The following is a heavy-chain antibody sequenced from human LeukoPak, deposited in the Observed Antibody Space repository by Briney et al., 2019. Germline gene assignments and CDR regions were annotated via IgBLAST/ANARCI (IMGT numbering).Heavy chain of an antibody. CDR2: ISAYNGNT. Sequence: ASVKVSCKASGYTFTSYGISWVRQAPGQGLEWMGWISAYNGNTNYAQEFQGRVTMTTDTSTSTAYMELRSLRSDDTAVYYCAKVKGDSSGYSDDYYFDYWGQGTLVTVSS. CDR1: GYTFTSYG. D-gene: IGHD3-22*01. J-gene: IGHJ4*02. V-gene: IGHV1-18*01. CDR3: AKVKGDSSGYSDDYYFDY.